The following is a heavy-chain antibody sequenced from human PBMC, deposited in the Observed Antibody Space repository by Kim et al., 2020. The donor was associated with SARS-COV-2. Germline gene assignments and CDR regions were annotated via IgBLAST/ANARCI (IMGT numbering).Heavy chain of an antibody. D-gene: IGHD3-22*01. CDR3: ARDLLYDSSGYYWFDP. J-gene: IGHJ5*02. CDR2: IYYSGST. V-gene: IGHV4-39*02. Sequence: SETLSLTCTVSGGSISSSSYYWGWIRQPPGKGLEWIGSIYYSGSTYYNPSLKSRVTISVDTSKNQFSLKLSSVTAADTAVYYCARDLLYDSSGYYWFDP. CDR1: GGSISSSSYY.